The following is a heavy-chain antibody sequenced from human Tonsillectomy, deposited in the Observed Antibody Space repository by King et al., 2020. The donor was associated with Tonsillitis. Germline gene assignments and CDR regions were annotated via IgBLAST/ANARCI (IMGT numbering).Heavy chain of an antibody. CDR1: GFTLTNHD. CDR2: IGSAGGT. CDR3: AREPPVSGSWHCDL. V-gene: IGHV3-13*01. D-gene: IGHD5-12*01. J-gene: IGHJ2*01. Sequence: VQLVESGGGLVQPGGSLRLSCAASGFTLTNHDIHWVRQATGKGLEWVSLIGSAGGTFYAGSVKGRFTISREDAKNPLYLQMNSLTAGDTAVYYCAREPPVSGSWHCDLWGRGTLVPLSS.